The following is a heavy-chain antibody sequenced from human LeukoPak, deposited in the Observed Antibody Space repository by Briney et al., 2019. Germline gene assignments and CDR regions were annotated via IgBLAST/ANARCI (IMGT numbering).Heavy chain of an antibody. CDR3: AKDCGGYSSGWFRIDWYFDL. J-gene: IGHJ2*01. D-gene: IGHD6-19*01. CDR1: GFTFSHYG. Sequence: HPGRSLRLSCAASGFTFSHYGMHWVRQTPGKGLEWVAVISYDGGQEYYGGSVKGRFTISRDNSKSALYLKMNNVKDDDTAMYYCAKDCGGYSSGWFRIDWYFDLWGRGTLVTVS. CDR2: ISYDGGQE. V-gene: IGHV3-30*18.